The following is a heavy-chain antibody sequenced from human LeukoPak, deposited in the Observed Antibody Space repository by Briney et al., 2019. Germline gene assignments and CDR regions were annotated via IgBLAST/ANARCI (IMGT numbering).Heavy chain of an antibody. D-gene: IGHD2-15*01. V-gene: IGHV1-69*13. Sequence: SVKVSCKASGGTFSSYAISWVRQAPGQGLEWMGGIIPIFGTANYAQKFQGRVTITADESTSTAYMELSSLRSEDTAVYDCASYWGYCSGGSCYSHYYYYMDVWGKGTTVTVSS. CDR1: GGTFSSYA. CDR3: ASYWGYCSGGSCYSHYYYYMDV. J-gene: IGHJ6*03. CDR2: IIPIFGTA.